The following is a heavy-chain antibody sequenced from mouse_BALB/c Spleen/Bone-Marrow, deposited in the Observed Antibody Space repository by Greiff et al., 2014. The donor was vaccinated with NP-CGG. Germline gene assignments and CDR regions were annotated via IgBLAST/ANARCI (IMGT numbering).Heavy chain of an antibody. CDR1: GYTFSNYW. CDR3: TTLARNNFDY. CDR2: IYPGNSDT. J-gene: IGHJ2*01. Sequence: VQLQQSGTVLARPGAAVKMSCKASGYTFSNYWMHWVKQRPGQGLEWIGTIYPGNSDTTYNQKFEGKAKLTAATSTSTAYMELSSLTNEDSAVYYCTTLARNNFDYWGQGTTLTVSS. V-gene: IGHV1-5*01.